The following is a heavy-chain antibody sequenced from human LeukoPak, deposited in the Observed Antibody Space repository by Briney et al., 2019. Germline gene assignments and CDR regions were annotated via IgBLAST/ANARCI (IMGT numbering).Heavy chain of an antibody. Sequence: ASVKVSCKASGYTFTGYYMHWVRQAPGQGLEWMGRINPNSGGTNYAQKFQGRVTMTRDTSISTAYMELSRLRSDDTAVYYCARDPTPSSPRLAFFDNWFDPSGQGTLVTVSS. V-gene: IGHV1-2*06. J-gene: IGHJ5*02. CDR2: INPNSGGT. CDR1: GYTFTGYY. CDR3: ARDPTPSSPRLAFFDNWFDP. D-gene: IGHD6-13*01.